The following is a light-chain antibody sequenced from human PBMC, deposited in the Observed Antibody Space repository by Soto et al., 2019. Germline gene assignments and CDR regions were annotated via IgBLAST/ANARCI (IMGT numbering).Light chain of an antibody. CDR1: SSDVGGYNY. V-gene: IGLV2-14*03. CDR2: HVT. CDR3: NSYTSSNSYV. Sequence: QSALTQPASESGSPGQSITISCTGTSSDVGGYNYVSWYQQHPGKAPKLMIYHVTNRPSGVSDRFSGSKSGNTASLTISGLQAEDEADYYCNSYTSSNSYVFGTGTKLTVL. J-gene: IGLJ1*01.